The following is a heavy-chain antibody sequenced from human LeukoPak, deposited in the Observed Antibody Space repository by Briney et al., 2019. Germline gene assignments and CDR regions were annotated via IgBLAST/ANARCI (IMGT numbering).Heavy chain of an antibody. CDR1: GGSISSYY. CDR2: IYTSGST. Sequence: PSETLSLTCTVSGGSISSYYWSWIRQPAGKGLEWIGRIYTSGSTNYNPSLKSRVTISVDTSKNQFSLKLSSVTAADTAVYYCARVRGVRGVIIKGFDYWGQGTLVTVSS. D-gene: IGHD3-10*01. CDR3: ARVRGVRGVIIKGFDY. V-gene: IGHV4-4*07. J-gene: IGHJ4*02.